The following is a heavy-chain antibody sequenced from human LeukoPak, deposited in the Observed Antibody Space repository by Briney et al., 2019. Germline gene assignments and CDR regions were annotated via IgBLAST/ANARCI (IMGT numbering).Heavy chain of an antibody. V-gene: IGHV3-21*01. D-gene: IGHD3-10*01. Sequence: PGGSLRLSCAASGFTFSSYSMNWVRQAPGKGLEWVSSISSSSSYIYYADSVKGRFTISRDNAKNSLYLQMNSLRAEDTAVYYCARDPSPSTTMVWGTWFDPWGQGTLVTVSS. CDR3: ARDPSPSTTMVWGTWFDP. CDR1: GFTFSSYS. J-gene: IGHJ5*02. CDR2: ISSSSSYI.